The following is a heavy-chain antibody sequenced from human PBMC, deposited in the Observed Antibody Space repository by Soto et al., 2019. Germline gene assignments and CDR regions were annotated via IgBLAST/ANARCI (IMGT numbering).Heavy chain of an antibody. CDR2: IKEDGSEK. CDR1: GFTFSSYW. J-gene: IGHJ4*02. CDR3: GRGYARCDY. V-gene: IGHV3-7*03. D-gene: IGHD2-15*01. Sequence: GESLKISCVASGFTFSSYWMSWVRQAPGKGPEWVANIKEDGSEKYYVDSVKGRFTISRDNVKNSLYLQMNSLRAEDTAVYYCGRGYARCDYWGQGTLVTVSS.